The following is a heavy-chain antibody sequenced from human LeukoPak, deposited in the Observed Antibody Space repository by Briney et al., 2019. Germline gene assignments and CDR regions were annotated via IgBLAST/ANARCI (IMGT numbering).Heavy chain of an antibody. CDR1: GYTFTGYY. CDR3: ARYYYDSSGYPIDY. CDR2: INPNSGGT. D-gene: IGHD3-22*01. V-gene: IGHV1-2*02. J-gene: IGHJ4*02. Sequence: GASVKVSCKASGYTFTGYYMHWVRQAPGQGLEWMGWINPNSGGTNYAQKFQGRVTMTRDTSISTAYMELSRLRSDDTAVYYCARYYYDSSGYPIDYWGRGTLVTVSS.